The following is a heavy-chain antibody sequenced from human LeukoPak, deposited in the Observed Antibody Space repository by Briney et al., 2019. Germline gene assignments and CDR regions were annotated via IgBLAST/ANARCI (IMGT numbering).Heavy chain of an antibody. CDR3: ARSTVTNWYFDL. Sequence: SETLSLTCTVSGGSLSSSSDYWGWIRQPPGKGLECIGSIYYSGSTYYNPSLKSRVTMSVDTSKNQFSLKLSSVTAADTAVYYCARSTVTNWYFDLWGRGTLVTVSS. J-gene: IGHJ2*01. CDR2: IYYSGST. V-gene: IGHV4-39*07. D-gene: IGHD4-17*01. CDR1: GGSLSSSSDY.